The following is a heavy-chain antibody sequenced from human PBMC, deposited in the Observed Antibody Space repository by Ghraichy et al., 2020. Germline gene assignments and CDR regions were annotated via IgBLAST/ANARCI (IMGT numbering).Heavy chain of an antibody. CDR2: ISYDGSNK. CDR3: AKGPGDYYDSSGPDY. V-gene: IGHV3-30*18. J-gene: IGHJ4*02. Sequence: GGSLRLSCAASGFTFSSYGMHWVRQAPGKGLEWVAVISYDGSNKYYADSVKGRFTISRDNSKNTLYLQMNSLRAEDTAVYYCAKGPGDYYDSSGPDYWGQGTLVTVSS. CDR1: GFTFSSYG. D-gene: IGHD3-22*01.